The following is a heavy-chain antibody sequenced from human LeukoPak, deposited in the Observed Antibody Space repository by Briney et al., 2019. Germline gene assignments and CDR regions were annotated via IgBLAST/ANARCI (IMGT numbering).Heavy chain of an antibody. CDR1: GFIFNNYA. J-gene: IGHJ6*02. Sequence: GRSLRLSCAGSGFIFNNYAMHWVRQPPGKGLEWVSGISWNSGSIDYADSVKGRFTISRDNAKNSLYLQMNSLRVEDTAFYYCAKDQGGAVAGMTYYYYGMDVWGQGTTVTVSS. V-gene: IGHV3-9*01. CDR2: ISWNSGSI. D-gene: IGHD6-19*01. CDR3: AKDQGGAVAGMTYYYYGMDV.